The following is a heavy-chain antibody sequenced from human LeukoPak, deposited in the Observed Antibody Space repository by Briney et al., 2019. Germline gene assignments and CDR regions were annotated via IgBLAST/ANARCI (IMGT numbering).Heavy chain of an antibody. CDR2: IYYSGST. D-gene: IGHD3-3*01. CDR3: ATRVFGVWGEYYFDY. V-gene: IGHV4-39*07. Sequence: SETLSLTCTVSGGSISSSSYYWGWIRQPPGKGLEWIGSIYYSGSTYYNPSLKSRVTISVDTSKNQFSLKLSSVTAADTAVYYCATRVFGVWGEYYFDYWGQGTLVTASS. CDR1: GGSISSSSYY. J-gene: IGHJ4*02.